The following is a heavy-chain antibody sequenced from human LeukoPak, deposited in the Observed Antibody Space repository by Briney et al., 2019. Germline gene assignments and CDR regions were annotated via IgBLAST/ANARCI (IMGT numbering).Heavy chain of an antibody. CDR1: GGSISSSSYY. D-gene: IGHD3-22*01. Sequence: KPSETLSLTCTVSGGSISSSSYYWGWIRQPPGKGLEWIGSIYYSGSTYYNPSLKSRVTISVDTSKNQFSLKLSSVTAADTAVYYCAGAYYYDGRGSEDYFDYWGQETLVTVSS. V-gene: IGHV4-39*01. CDR3: AGAYYYDGRGSEDYFDY. J-gene: IGHJ4*02. CDR2: IYYSGST.